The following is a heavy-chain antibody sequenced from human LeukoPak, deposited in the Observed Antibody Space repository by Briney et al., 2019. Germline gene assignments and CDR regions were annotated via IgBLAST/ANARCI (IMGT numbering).Heavy chain of an antibody. D-gene: IGHD2-15*01. V-gene: IGHV4-59*08. CDR1: GGSISSYY. J-gene: IGHJ1*01. Sequence: SETLSLTCTVYGGSISSYYWSWIRQPPGKGVEWIGYIYYSGSTNYNPSLKSRVTISVDTSKNQFSLKLSSVTAADTAVYYCASCSGGSCYSPLYFQHWGQGTLVTVSS. CDR3: ASCSGGSCYSPLYFQH. CDR2: IYYSGST.